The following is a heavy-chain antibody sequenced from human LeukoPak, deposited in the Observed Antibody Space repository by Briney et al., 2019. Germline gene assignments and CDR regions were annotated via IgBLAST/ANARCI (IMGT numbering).Heavy chain of an antibody. CDR2: MNPNSGNT. Sequence: ASVKVSCKASGYTFTSYDINWVRQATGQGLEWMGWMNPNSGNTGYAQKFQGRVTMTRNTSISTAYMELSSLRSEDTAVYYCARAAGSYYVLAEYFQHWGQGTLVTVSS. D-gene: IGHD1-26*01. V-gene: IGHV1-8*01. J-gene: IGHJ1*01. CDR3: ARAAGSYYVLAEYFQH. CDR1: GYTFTSYD.